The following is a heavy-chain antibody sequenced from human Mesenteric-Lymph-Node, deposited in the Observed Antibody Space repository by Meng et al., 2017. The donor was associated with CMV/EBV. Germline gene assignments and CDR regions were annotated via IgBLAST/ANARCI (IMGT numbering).Heavy chain of an antibody. V-gene: IGHV4-39*07. CDR2: IYYSGST. CDR3: ARDGDYYDSSGYNPFDY. Sequence: QLQLQESGPGLVKPSETLSLTCTVSCVSISSSSYYWGWIRQPPGKGLEGIGSIYYSGSTYYNPSLKSRVTISVDTSKNQFSLKLSSVTAADTAVYYCARDGDYYDSSGYNPFDYWGQGTLVTVSS. J-gene: IGHJ4*02. D-gene: IGHD3-22*01. CDR1: CVSISSSSYY.